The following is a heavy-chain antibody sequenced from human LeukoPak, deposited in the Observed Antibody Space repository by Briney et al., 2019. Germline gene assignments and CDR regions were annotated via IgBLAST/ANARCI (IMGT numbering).Heavy chain of an antibody. Sequence: TGGSLRLSCAASGFTFSSYAMHWVRQAPGKGLEWVAVISYDGSNKYYADSVKGRFTISRDNSKDTLYLQMNSLRAEDTAVYYCAKDRVPLAARPLHFDYWGQGTLVTVSS. J-gene: IGHJ4*02. CDR1: GFTFSSYA. CDR2: ISYDGSNK. D-gene: IGHD6-6*01. CDR3: AKDRVPLAARPLHFDY. V-gene: IGHV3-30*04.